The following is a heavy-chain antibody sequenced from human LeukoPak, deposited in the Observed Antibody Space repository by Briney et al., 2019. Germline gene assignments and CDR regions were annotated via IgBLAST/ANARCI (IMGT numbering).Heavy chain of an antibody. CDR3: TSTQGDDFRSGFQG. J-gene: IGHJ4*02. Sequence: GGSLRLSCAASGFTFSNAWMNWVRQAPGKGLEWVGRFKTKTDDGATDYAAPVKGRFTISRDDSINTLYLQMNSLKTEDTAVYYCTSTQGDDFRSGFQGWGQGTLVTVSS. V-gene: IGHV3-15*01. D-gene: IGHD3-3*01. CDR1: GFTFSNAW. CDR2: FKTKTDDGAT.